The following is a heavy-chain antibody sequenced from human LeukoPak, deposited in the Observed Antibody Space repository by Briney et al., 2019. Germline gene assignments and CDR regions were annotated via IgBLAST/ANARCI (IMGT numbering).Heavy chain of an antibody. Sequence: ASVKVSCKASGYTFTGYYMHWVRQAPGQGLEWMGWINPNSGGTNYAQKFQGWVTMTRDTSISTAYMELSSLRSEDTAVYYCATGGSSGTPPLDYWGQGTLVTVSS. D-gene: IGHD3-22*01. J-gene: IGHJ4*02. CDR2: INPNSGGT. V-gene: IGHV1-2*04. CDR3: ATGGSSGTPPLDY. CDR1: GYTFTGYY.